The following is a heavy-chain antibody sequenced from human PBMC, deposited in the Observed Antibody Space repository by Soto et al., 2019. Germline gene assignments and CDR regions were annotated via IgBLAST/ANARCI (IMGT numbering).Heavy chain of an antibody. V-gene: IGHV3-15*07. CDR2: IKSKTDGGTT. Sequence: GGSLRLSCAASGFTFSNAWMNWVRQAPGKGLEWVGRIKSKTDGGTTDYAAPVKGRFTISRDDSKNTLYLQMNSLKTEDTAVYYCTTDALKLGYCSGGSCYHPWVYSDYWGQGTLVTVSS. D-gene: IGHD2-15*01. J-gene: IGHJ4*02. CDR1: GFTFSNAW. CDR3: TTDALKLGYCSGGSCYHPWVYSDY.